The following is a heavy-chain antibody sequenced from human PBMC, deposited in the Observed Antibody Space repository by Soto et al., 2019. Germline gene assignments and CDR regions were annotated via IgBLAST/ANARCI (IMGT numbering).Heavy chain of an antibody. CDR1: GFTFSSYA. CDR3: ARERGDIVVVVAATGAIDY. J-gene: IGHJ4*02. Sequence: QVQLVESGGGVVQPGRSLRLSCAASGFTFSSYAMHWVRQAPGKGLEWVAVISYDGSNKYYADSVKGRFTISRDNSKNTRYLKMNSLRAEDTAVYYCARERGDIVVVVAATGAIDYWGQGTLVTVSS. CDR2: ISYDGSNK. V-gene: IGHV3-30-3*01. D-gene: IGHD2-15*01.